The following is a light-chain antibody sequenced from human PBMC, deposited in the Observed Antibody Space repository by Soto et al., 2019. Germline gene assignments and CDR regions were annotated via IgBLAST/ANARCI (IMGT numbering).Light chain of an antibody. J-gene: IGKJ3*01. Sequence: DIQMTQSPSSLSACVGDRVTITCQASQDISNYLNWYQQEPGNAPKLLIYDASNLETGVPSRFSGSGSGTDFTFTISSLQPEDIATYYCQQYDNLPLFTFGPGTKVDIK. CDR3: QQYDNLPLFT. V-gene: IGKV1-33*01. CDR2: DAS. CDR1: QDISNY.